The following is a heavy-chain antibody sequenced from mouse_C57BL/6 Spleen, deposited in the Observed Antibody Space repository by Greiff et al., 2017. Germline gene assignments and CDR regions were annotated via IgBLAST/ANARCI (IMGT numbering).Heavy chain of an antibody. J-gene: IGHJ4*01. CDR2: INPNNGGT. Sequence: VQLQQSGPELVKPGASVKISCKASGYMFTDYYMNWVKQSHGKSLEWIGDINPNNGGTSYNQKFKGKATLTVDKSSSTAYMELRSLTSEDSAVYYCARGVTGTGAMDYWGQGTSVTVSS. D-gene: IGHD4-1*01. CDR1: GYMFTDYY. V-gene: IGHV1-26*01. CDR3: ARGVTGTGAMDY.